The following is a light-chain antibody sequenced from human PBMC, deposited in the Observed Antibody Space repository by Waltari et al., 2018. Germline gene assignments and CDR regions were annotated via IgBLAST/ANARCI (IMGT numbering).Light chain of an antibody. V-gene: IGKV4-1*01. CDR1: QSILYNSKNY. Sequence: DIGMTQSPDSLAVALGERATINCKSSQSILYNSKNYLAWYQQKPGQPPKLLIYWASTRGSAVPDRFSGSRSGTDFTLSFSSLPAEDVSVYYCQPYYSRPFSFGPGPKVALK. CDR3: QPYYSRPFS. CDR2: WAS. J-gene: IGKJ3*01.